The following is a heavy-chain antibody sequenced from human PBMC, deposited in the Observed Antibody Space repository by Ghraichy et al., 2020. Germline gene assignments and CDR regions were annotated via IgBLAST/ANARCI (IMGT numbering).Heavy chain of an antibody. D-gene: IGHD2-21*02. CDR3: ARVKVVTAILDY. Sequence: SQTLSLTCTVSGGSISSGDYYWSWIRQPPGKGLEWIGYIYYSGSTYYNPSLKSRVTISVDTSKNQFSLKLSSVTAADTAVYYCARVKVVTAILDYWGQGTLVTVSS. J-gene: IGHJ4*02. V-gene: IGHV4-30-4*01. CDR2: IYYSGST. CDR1: GGSISSGDYY.